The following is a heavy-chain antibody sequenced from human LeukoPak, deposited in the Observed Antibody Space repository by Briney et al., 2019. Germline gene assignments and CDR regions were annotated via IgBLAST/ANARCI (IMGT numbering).Heavy chain of an antibody. CDR1: GFTFSSTW. V-gene: IGHV3-74*01. CDR2: ITSDGRTT. CDR3: ARDRYYVPDY. Sequence: GGSLRLSCAASGFTFSSTWMHWFRQGAGRGLVWVSRITSDGRTTIYADSVKGRFTISRDNAKNTLYLQMNSLRAEDTAVYYCARDRYYVPDYWGQGTLVTVSS. D-gene: IGHD3-10*02. J-gene: IGHJ4*02.